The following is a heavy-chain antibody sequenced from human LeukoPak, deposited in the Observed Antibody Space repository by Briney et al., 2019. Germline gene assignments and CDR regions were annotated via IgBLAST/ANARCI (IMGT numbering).Heavy chain of an antibody. Sequence: PGGSLRLSCAASGFTFSSYAMSWVRQAPGKGLEWVSAISGSGGSTYYADSVKGRFTISRDNSKNTLYLQMNSLRAEDTAVYYCARDLESSSSWYVDYWGQGTLVTVSS. D-gene: IGHD6-13*01. J-gene: IGHJ4*02. CDR2: ISGSGGST. CDR1: GFTFSSYA. V-gene: IGHV3-23*01. CDR3: ARDLESSSSWYVDY.